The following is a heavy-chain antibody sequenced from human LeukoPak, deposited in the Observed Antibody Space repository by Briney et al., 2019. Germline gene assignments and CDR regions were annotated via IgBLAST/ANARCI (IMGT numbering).Heavy chain of an antibody. CDR1: GGTFSSYA. CDR2: IYPGDSDT. Sequence: ASVKVSCKASGGTFSSYAISWVRQMPGKGLEWMGIIYPGDSDTRYSPSFQGQVTISADKSISTAYLQWSSLKASDTAMYYCAALNYYDSSGPFDYWGQGTLVTVSS. V-gene: IGHV5-51*01. CDR3: AALNYYDSSGPFDY. D-gene: IGHD3-22*01. J-gene: IGHJ4*02.